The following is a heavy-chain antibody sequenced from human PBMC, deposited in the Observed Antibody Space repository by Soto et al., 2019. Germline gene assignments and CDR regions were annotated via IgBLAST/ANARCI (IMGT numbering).Heavy chain of an antibody. J-gene: IGHJ2*01. V-gene: IGHV1-69*13. CDR3: ARRPTGRPNVYWYFDL. CDR2: ITPLFGTA. D-gene: IGHD6-6*01. CDR1: GGTFSSYA. Sequence: GASVKVSCKASGGTFSSYAISWVRQAPGQGLEWMGEITPLFGTAKYAQKFQGRVTITADASTSTAYMELNSLRSEDTAVYYCARRPTGRPNVYWYFDLWGRGTLVTVSS.